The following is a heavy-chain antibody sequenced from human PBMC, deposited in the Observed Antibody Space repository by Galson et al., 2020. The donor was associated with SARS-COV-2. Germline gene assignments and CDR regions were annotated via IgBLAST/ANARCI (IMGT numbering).Heavy chain of an antibody. CDR2: ISSSSTAI. J-gene: IGHJ4*02. CDR3: ARGRHSGGSGSLADY. Sequence: GGSLRLSCAASGFTFGSYNMNWVRQAPGKGLEWVSYISSSSTAIYYADSVKGRFTTSRDNAKNSLYLQMNSLRDEDTAVYFCARGRHSGGSGSLADYWGQGTLVTVSS. CDR1: GFTFGSYN. D-gene: IGHD3-10*01. V-gene: IGHV3-48*02.